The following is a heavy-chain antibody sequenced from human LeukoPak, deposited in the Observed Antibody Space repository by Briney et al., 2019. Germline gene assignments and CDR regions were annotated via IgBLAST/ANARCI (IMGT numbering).Heavy chain of an antibody. CDR2: ITSAGST. CDR3: ARDRGPHRSSLNSGAFDI. CDR1: GFTFSDFY. J-gene: IGHJ3*02. V-gene: IGHV3-11*04. D-gene: IGHD6-6*01. Sequence: GGSLRLSCAASGFTFSDFYMTWIRQAPGKGLERISYITSAGSTYYAGSVKGRFTISRDNAKTSLFLQMNNLGAEDTAVYYCARDRGPHRSSLNSGAFDIWGQGTMVTVSS.